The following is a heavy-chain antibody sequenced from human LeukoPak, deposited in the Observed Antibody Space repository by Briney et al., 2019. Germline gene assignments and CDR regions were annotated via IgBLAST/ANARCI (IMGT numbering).Heavy chain of an antibody. Sequence: ASVKVSCKASGYTFTSYYMHWVRQPPGQGLEWMGIINPSGGSTSYAQKFQGRVTMTRDTSTSTVYMELSSLRSEDTAVYYCASSSSSGYFDYWGQGTLVTVSS. V-gene: IGHV1-46*01. CDR2: INPSGGST. CDR3: ASSSSSGYFDY. D-gene: IGHD3-22*01. CDR1: GYTFTSYY. J-gene: IGHJ4*02.